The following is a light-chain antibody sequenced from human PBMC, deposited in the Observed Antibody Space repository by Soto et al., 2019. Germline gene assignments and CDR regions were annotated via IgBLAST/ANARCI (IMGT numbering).Light chain of an antibody. Sequence: IQLTQSPSSLPASVGDSVTITCRASQGISRYLAWYQQKPGRAPQLLISAASTLQSGVPSRFSGSGSGTHFTLVISSLQLEDFATYYCQQLNTYPVTFGGGTKVDIK. CDR2: AAS. CDR1: QGISRY. V-gene: IGKV1-9*01. CDR3: QQLNTYPVT. J-gene: IGKJ4*01.